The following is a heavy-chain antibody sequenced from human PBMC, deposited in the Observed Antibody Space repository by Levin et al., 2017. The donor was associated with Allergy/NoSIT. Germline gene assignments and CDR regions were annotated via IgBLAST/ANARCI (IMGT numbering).Heavy chain of an antibody. V-gene: IGHV3-15*01. CDR2: IKSKTDGGTT. CDR1: GFTFSNAW. J-gene: IGHJ4*02. D-gene: IGHD6-13*01. Sequence: GGSLRLSCAASGFTFSNAWMSWVRQAPGKGLEWVGRIKSKTDGGTTDYAAPVKGRFTISRDDSKNTLYLQMNSLKTEDTAVYYCTTDLVGTVAAAGKGDLLVGYWGQGTLVTVSS. CDR3: TTDLVGTVAAAGKGDLLVGY.